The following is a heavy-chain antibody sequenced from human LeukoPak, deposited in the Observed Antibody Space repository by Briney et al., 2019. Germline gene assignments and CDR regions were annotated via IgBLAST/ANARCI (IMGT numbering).Heavy chain of an antibody. CDR1: GYSISSGYF. J-gene: IGHJ4*02. CDR3: GRNDSSGYFDY. V-gene: IGHV4-38-2*01. CDR2: IYYSGST. D-gene: IGHD3-22*01. Sequence: PSETLSLTCAVSGYSISSGYFWGWIRQPPGKGLEWIGSIYYSGSTRYNPSLKSRVTISVDTSQNQFSLKLSSVTAADTAVYYCGRNDSSGYFDYWGRGTVVTSPQ.